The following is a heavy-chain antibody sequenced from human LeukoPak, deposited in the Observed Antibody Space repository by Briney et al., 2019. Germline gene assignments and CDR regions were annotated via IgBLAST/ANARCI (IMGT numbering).Heavy chain of an antibody. D-gene: IGHD2-2*01. CDR3: VSFYETY. V-gene: IGHV3-74*01. Sequence: GGSLRLSCAASGFTFSNYMMHWVRQAPGKGLVWVSRIKSDGITITYADSVKGRFTISKDNAKNTVYLQMNNPRAEDTAVYYCVSFYETYWGRGTLVTVSS. CDR2: IKSDGITI. J-gene: IGHJ4*02. CDR1: GFTFSNYM.